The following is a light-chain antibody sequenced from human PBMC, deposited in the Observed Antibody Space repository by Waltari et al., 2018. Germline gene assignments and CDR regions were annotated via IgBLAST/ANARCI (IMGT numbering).Light chain of an antibody. CDR2: GAS. J-gene: IGKJ4*01. V-gene: IGKV1-9*01. Sequence: DVQMTQSPSSLSSSVGDTVTITCRASQAITDSLAWYQQKPGKAPKLLIYGASNLYSGVPSRFSGSGTGTVFTLTISSLQPEDFAVYYCQQRDSYPLTFGGGTKVEIK. CDR1: QAITDS. CDR3: QQRDSYPLT.